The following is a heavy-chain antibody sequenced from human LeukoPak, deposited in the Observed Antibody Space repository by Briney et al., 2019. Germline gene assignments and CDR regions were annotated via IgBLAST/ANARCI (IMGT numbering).Heavy chain of an antibody. CDR1: GFTFDDYA. CDR2: ISWNSGSI. Sequence: GGSLRLSCAASGFTFDDYAMHWVRQAPGEGLEWVSGISWNSGSIGYADSVKGRFTISRDNAKNSLYLQMNSLRAEDTALYYCAKDIGRPGYYYYYGMDVWGQGTTVTVSS. V-gene: IGHV3-9*01. CDR3: AKDIGRPGYYYYYGMDV. J-gene: IGHJ6*02. D-gene: IGHD6-6*01.